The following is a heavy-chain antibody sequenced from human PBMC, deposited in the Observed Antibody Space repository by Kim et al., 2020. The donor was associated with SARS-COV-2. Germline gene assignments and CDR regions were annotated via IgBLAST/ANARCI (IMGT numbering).Heavy chain of an antibody. V-gene: IGHV5-51*01. D-gene: IGHD5-18*01. CDR2: IYPGDSDT. CDR3: ARLRVDTAIYYYYYGMDV. Sequence: GESLKISCKGSGYSFTSYWIGWVRQMPGKGLEWMGIIYPGDSDTRYSPSFQGQVTISADKSISTAYLQWSSLKASDTAMYYCARLRVDTAIYYYYYGMDVWGQGTTVTVSS. CDR1: GYSFTSYW. J-gene: IGHJ6*02.